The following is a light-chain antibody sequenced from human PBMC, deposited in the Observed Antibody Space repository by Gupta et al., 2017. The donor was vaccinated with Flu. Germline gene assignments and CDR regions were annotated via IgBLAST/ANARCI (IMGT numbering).Light chain of an antibody. CDR2: VCS. Sequence: VTPGEPAYISGSASQRRRQTNGYRSLAWYPQKPGQAPELLIYVCSKRAYGVPHRFSGSGTGTDFTLKISRGEAEDVVVYPCSQALQTPSTFGQGTKVETK. CDR3: SQALQTPST. CDR1: QRRRQTNGYRS. J-gene: IGKJ2*01. V-gene: IGKV2-28*01.